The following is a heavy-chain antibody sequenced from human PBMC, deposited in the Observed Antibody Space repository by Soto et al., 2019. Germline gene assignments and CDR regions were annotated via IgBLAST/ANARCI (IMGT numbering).Heavy chain of an antibody. CDR1: GGTFSSYA. J-gene: IGHJ4*02. D-gene: IGHD5-12*01. CDR3: ARDRRDGYNSPFDY. CDR2: IIPIFGTA. V-gene: IGHV1-69*13. Sequence: SVKVSCKASGGTFSSYAISWVRQAPGQGLEWMGGIIPIFGTANYAQKFQGRVTITADESTSTAYMELSSLRSEDTAVYYCARDRRDGYNSPFDYWGQGTLVTVSS.